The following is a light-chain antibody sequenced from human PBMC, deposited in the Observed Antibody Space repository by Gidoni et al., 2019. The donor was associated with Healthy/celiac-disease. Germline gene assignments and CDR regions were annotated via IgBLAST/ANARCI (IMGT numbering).Light chain of an antibody. V-gene: IGKV1-33*01. J-gene: IGKJ3*01. CDR3: QQYNNLPVT. CDR1: QDISNY. Sequence: DIQMTQSPSSLSASVGDRVTSTCQASQDISNYLNWYQQKPGKAPKLLIYDASKLETGVPSRFSVSGSGTDFTLTISSLLPEDIATYYCQQYNNLPVTFGPGTKVDIK. CDR2: DAS.